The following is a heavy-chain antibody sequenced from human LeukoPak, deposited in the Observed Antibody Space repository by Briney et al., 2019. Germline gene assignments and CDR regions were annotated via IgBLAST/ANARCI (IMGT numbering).Heavy chain of an antibody. J-gene: IGHJ4*02. D-gene: IGHD3-22*01. CDR2: INHSGST. Sequence: SETLSLTCAVYGGSFSGYYWSWIRQPPGKGLEWIGEINHSGSTNYNPSLKSRVTISVDTSKNQFSLKLSSVTAADTAVYYCARHPGYYDSSGYYTETFDYWGQGTLVTVSS. CDR1: GGSFSGYY. V-gene: IGHV4-34*01. CDR3: ARHPGYYDSSGYYTETFDY.